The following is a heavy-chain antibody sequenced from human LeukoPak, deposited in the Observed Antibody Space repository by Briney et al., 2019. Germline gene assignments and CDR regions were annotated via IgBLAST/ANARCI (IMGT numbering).Heavy chain of an antibody. V-gene: IGHV1-69*13. CDR1: GGTFSSYA. D-gene: IGHD2-15*01. CDR2: IVPIFGTA. J-gene: IGHJ6*03. CDR3: ARGDISYYYYYYMDV. Sequence: VASVKVSRKASGGTFSSYAISWVRQAPGQGLEWMGGIVPIFGTANYAQKFQGRVTITADESTSTAYMELSSLRSEDTAVYYCARGDISYYYYYYMDVWGKGTTVTISS.